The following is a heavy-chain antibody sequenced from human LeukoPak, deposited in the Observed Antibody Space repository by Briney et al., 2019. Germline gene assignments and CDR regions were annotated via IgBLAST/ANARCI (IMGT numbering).Heavy chain of an antibody. CDR2: IYYSGST. CDR3: ARLEGSGGKLDY. CDR1: GGSISSYY. V-gene: IGHV4-59*08. Sequence: PSETLSLTCTVSGGSISSYYWSWIRQPPGKGLEWIGYIYYSGSTNYNPSLKSRVTISVDTSKNQFSLKLSSVTAADTAVYYCARLEGSGGKLDYWGQGTLVTVSS. D-gene: IGHD4-23*01. J-gene: IGHJ4*02.